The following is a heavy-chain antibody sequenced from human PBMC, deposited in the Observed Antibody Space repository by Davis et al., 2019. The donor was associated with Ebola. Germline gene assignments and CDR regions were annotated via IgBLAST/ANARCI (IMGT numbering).Heavy chain of an antibody. CDR2: ISAYNGNT. J-gene: IGHJ6*02. CDR1: GYTFTSYG. V-gene: IGHV1-18*01. CDR3: ARTAVYYGMDV. Sequence: AASVKVSCKASGYTFTSYGISWVRQAPGQGLEWMGWISAYNGNTNYAQKLQGRVTMTTDTSTSTADMELRSLRSEDTAVYYCARTAVYYGMDVWGQGTTVTVSS.